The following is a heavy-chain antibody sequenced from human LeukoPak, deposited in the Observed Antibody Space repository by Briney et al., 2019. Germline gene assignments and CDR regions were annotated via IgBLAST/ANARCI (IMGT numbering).Heavy chain of an antibody. CDR2: IYHSGST. Sequence: SETLSLTCTVSGGSISTYYWSWIRQPPGKGLEWIGSIYHSGSTHYNSSLKSRVTISVDTSKNQFSLKLSSVTAADTAVYYCARDPRGYDYIWGSYHYNYFDYWGQGTLVTVSS. J-gene: IGHJ4*02. D-gene: IGHD3-16*02. CDR3: ARDPRGYDYIWGSYHYNYFDY. V-gene: IGHV4-59*12. CDR1: GGSISTYY.